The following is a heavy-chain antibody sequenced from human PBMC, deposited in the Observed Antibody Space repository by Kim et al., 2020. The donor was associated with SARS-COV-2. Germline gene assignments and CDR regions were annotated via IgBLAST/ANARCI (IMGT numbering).Heavy chain of an antibody. CDR2: IYHSGPT. CDR3: ASLNGGWDRGAFHI. D-gene: IGHD6-19*01. J-gene: IGHJ3*02. CDR1: GASISTSNW. V-gene: IGHV4-4*02. Sequence: SETLSLTCAVSGASISTSNWWTWVRQAPGKGLEWIGDIYHSGPTNSNPSLKSRVTISLDKSKNEFSLDLTSVTAADTAVYYCASLNGGWDRGAFHIWGQGTMVAVSS.